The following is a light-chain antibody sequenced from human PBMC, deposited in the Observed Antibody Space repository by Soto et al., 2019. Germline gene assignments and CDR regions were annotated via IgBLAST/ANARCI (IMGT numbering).Light chain of an antibody. CDR2: DNN. V-gene: IGLV1-51*01. J-gene: IGLJ3*02. CDR3: GTWDSSLSALV. Sequence: QSVLTQPPSVSAAPGQKVTISCSGSSSNIGSSYVSWYQQLPGTAPKLLIYDNNKRPSGIPDRFSGSKSGTSATLGITGLQTGVEADYYCGTWDSSLSALVFGAGTKLTVL. CDR1: SSNIGSSY.